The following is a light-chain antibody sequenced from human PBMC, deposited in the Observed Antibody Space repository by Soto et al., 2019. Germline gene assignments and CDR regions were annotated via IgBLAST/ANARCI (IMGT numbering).Light chain of an antibody. Sequence: AIQLTQSPSSLSASVGDRVTITCRASQGISSALAWHKQKPGKAPKLLIYDASSLESGVPSRFSGSGSVTAFTLTISSLQPEDFATYYCPQFNNYPHVITFGQGTRREIK. CDR3: PQFNNYPHVIT. CDR1: QGISSA. V-gene: IGKV1D-13*01. CDR2: DAS. J-gene: IGKJ5*01.